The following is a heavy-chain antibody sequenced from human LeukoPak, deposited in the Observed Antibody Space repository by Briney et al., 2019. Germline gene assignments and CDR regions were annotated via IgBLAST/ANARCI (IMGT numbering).Heavy chain of an antibody. CDR2: IYYSGST. V-gene: IGHV4-39*07. D-gene: IGHD6-6*01. CDR1: GGSISSSSYY. Sequence: SETLSLTCTVSGGSISSSSYYWGWLRQPPGTGLEWIGSIYYSGSTYYNPSLKSRVTISVDTSKNQFSLKLSSVTAADTAVYYCARNIAARPSYYFDYWGQGTLVTVSS. CDR3: ARNIAARPSYYFDY. J-gene: IGHJ4*02.